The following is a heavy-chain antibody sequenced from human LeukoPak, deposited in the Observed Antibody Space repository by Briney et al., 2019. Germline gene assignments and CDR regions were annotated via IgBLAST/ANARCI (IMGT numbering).Heavy chain of an antibody. V-gene: IGHV3-48*03. CDR2: LSSSGSAF. Sequence: GGSLRLSCEDSGFTFRSYEMNWVRQAPGKGLEWIAYLSSSGSAFSYADSVKGRFTIARDNAKNSVYLEMNSLRADDTAVYYCARLPYGDYDSIYFDYWGQGTLVTVSS. D-gene: IGHD4-17*01. J-gene: IGHJ4*02. CDR1: GFTFRSYE. CDR3: ARLPYGDYDSIYFDY.